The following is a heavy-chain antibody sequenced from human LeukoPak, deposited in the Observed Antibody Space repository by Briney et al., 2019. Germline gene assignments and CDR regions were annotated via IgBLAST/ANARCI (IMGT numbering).Heavy chain of an antibody. V-gene: IGHV3-30*04. J-gene: IGHJ4*02. Sequence: GGSLRLSCAASGFTFSSYAMHWVRQAPGKGLEWVAVISYDGSNKYYADSVKGRFTVSRDNSKNTLYLQMNSLRAEDTAVYYCARDFDLPDTTPAYWGQGTLVTVSS. CDR2: ISYDGSNK. D-gene: IGHD3-9*01. CDR3: ARDFDLPDTTPAY. CDR1: GFTFSSYA.